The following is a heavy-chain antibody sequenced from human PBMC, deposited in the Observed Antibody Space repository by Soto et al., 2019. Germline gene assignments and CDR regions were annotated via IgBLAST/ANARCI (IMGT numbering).Heavy chain of an antibody. J-gene: IGHJ4*02. Sequence: EVQLVESGGGLVQPGGSLRLSCAASGFTFSRYAMHWVRQAPGKGLEYVSAISSNGGSTYYANSVKGRFTISRDNSKNTLYLQTGSLRAEDMAVYYCARDRGGYADYWGQGTLVTVSS. CDR3: ARDRGGYADY. CDR1: GFTFSRYA. CDR2: ISSNGGST. V-gene: IGHV3-64*01. D-gene: IGHD2-15*01.